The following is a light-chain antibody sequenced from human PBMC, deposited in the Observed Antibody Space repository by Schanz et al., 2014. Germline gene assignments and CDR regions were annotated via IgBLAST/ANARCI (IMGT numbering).Light chain of an antibody. CDR3: QHYSLSPL. CDR1: ESVSSN. J-gene: IGKJ1*01. V-gene: IGKV3-15*01. Sequence: EIVMTQSPVTLSVSPGERATLSCRASESVSSNLAWYEQKPGQAPRLLVYGASTRATGIPDRFSGSGSGTDFTLTISRLEPEDFAVYYCQHYSLSPLFGQGTKVEIK. CDR2: GAS.